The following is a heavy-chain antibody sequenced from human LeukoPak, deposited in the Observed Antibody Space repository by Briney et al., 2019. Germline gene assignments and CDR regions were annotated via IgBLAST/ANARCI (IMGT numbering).Heavy chain of an antibody. CDR3: ARGENYDFWSGYYKGPDYGMDV. D-gene: IGHD3-3*01. CDR2: ISSSSSYI. Sequence: GGSLRLSCAASGFTFSSYAMSWVRQAPGKGLEWVSSISSSSSYIYYADSVKGRFTISRDNAKNSLYLQMNSLRAEDTAVYYCARGENYDFWSGYYKGPDYGMDVWGQGTTVTVSS. V-gene: IGHV3-21*01. CDR1: GFTFSSYA. J-gene: IGHJ6*02.